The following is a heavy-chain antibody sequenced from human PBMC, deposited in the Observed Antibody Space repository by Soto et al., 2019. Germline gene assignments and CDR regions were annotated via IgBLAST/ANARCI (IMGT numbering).Heavy chain of an antibody. J-gene: IGHJ5*02. V-gene: IGHV1-69*06. Sequence: SVKVSCKASGGTFSSYAISWVRQAPGQGLEWMGGIIPIFGTANYAQKFQGRVTMTEDTSTDTAYMELGSLRSEDTAVYYCATVTPYYYDSSGLNWFDPWGQGTLVTVSS. CDR2: IIPIFGTA. D-gene: IGHD3-22*01. CDR3: ATVTPYYYDSSGLNWFDP. CDR1: GGTFSSYA.